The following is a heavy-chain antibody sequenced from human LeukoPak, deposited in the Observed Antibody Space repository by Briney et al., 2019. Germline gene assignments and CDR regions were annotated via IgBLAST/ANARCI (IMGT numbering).Heavy chain of an antibody. Sequence: ASVKVSCKASGYTFTDYYRHWVRQAPGQGFEWMGWINPNDGDTNYAQKFQGRVTMTRDTSISTAHMEVSRLRSDNTAVYYCARANFLYCSSTTCLFDYWGQGTLVTVSS. CDR1: GYTFTDYY. J-gene: IGHJ4*02. CDR2: INPNDGDT. V-gene: IGHV1-2*02. D-gene: IGHD2-2*01. CDR3: ARANFLYCSSTTCLFDY.